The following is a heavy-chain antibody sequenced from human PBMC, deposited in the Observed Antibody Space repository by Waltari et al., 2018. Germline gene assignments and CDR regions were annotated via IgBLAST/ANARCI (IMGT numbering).Heavy chain of an antibody. D-gene: IGHD6-6*01. V-gene: IGHV1-46*01. CDR3: ARDREAIAARPDDDHYFDY. Sequence: QVQLVQSGAEVKKPGASVKVSCKASGYTFTSYYMHWVRQAPGQGLAGMGRINPCGGSTSYAQKFQCRVTMTRDTSTSTVYMELSSLRSEDTAVYYCARDREAIAARPDDDHYFDYWGQGTLVIVSS. CDR1: GYTFTSYY. J-gene: IGHJ4*02. CDR2: INPCGGST.